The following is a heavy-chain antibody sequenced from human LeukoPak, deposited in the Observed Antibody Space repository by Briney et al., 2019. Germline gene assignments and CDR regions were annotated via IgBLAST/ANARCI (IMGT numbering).Heavy chain of an antibody. D-gene: IGHD1-26*01. CDR1: GYTFTGYY. J-gene: IGHJ4*02. V-gene: IGHV1-2*02. CDR2: INPNNGGT. Sequence: GASVKVSCKASGYTFTGYYMHWVRQAPAQGLEGMGWINPNNGGTNYAQKFQGRVTMTRDTSISTAYMGLSRLRSDDTAVYYCARRGKVGARIDYWGQGTLVTVSS. CDR3: ARRGKVGARIDY.